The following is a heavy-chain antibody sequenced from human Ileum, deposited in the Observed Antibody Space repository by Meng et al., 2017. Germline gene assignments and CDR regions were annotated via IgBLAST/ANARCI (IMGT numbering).Heavy chain of an antibody. Sequence: QVQFVQSGAEVKKPGASVRFSCKASGFTFSNYAIYWVRQAPGQSLEWLGWIHAGSDDTKFSQTFQGRLTFDRDTSADTVYMELSSLTSGDRAVYYCGRGRASFYFDFLGQGTLVTVSS. V-gene: IGHV1-3*01. CDR1: GFTFSNYA. CDR2: IHAGSDDT. CDR3: GRGRASFYFDF. D-gene: IGHD6-6*01. J-gene: IGHJ4*01.